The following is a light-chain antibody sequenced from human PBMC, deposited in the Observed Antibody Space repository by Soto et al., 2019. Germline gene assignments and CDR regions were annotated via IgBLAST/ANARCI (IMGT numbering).Light chain of an antibody. Sequence: EIVLTQSPGTLSLSPGERATLSCRASQSVSSSYLAWYQHKPGQAPRLLIYGASSRATGIPDRFSGSGSGTDFTLTISRLEPEDFAVYFCQQYGSSPATFGGGTKVDIK. CDR1: QSVSSSY. CDR3: QQYGSSPAT. CDR2: GAS. J-gene: IGKJ4*01. V-gene: IGKV3-20*01.